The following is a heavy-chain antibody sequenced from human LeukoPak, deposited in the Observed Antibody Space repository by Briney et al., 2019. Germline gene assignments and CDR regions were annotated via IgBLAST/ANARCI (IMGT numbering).Heavy chain of an antibody. CDR1: GFTFSSYA. D-gene: IGHD6-19*01. Sequence: GGSLRLSCAASGFTFSSYAMNWVRQAPGKGLEWVSAISAAGASTYYADSVKGRFTISTDNSKNTLYLQMNSLRTEDTAVYYCAKGGPGGGWYYFDYWGQGTLVTVSS. J-gene: IGHJ4*02. CDR3: AKGGPGGGWYYFDY. V-gene: IGHV3-23*01. CDR2: ISAAGAST.